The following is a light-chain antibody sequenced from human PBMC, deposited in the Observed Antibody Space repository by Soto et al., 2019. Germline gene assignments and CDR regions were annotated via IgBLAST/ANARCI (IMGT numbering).Light chain of an antibody. Sequence: QSVLTQPASVSGSPGQSITISCTGTSSDVGSYNLVSWYQQLPGKAPKLMIYEGSKRPSGVSNRFSGSKSGNTASLTISGLQAEDEAVYYCSSYTTSSALVFGGGTKVTVL. CDR2: EGS. CDR1: SSDVGSYNL. J-gene: IGLJ2*01. CDR3: SSYTTSSALV. V-gene: IGLV2-14*02.